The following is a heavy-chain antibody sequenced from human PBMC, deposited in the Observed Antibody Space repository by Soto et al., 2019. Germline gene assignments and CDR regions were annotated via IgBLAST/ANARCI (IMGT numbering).Heavy chain of an antibody. Sequence: QVQLVESGGGVVQPGRSLRLSCAASGFSFSSNGMHWVRQAPGKGLEWVSLISYDGNKKYYADSVKGRFTISRDNSKNTLYLQMSSLRTEDTAIYYCAKDLLSEFDYWGQGTLVTVSS. J-gene: IGHJ4*02. CDR3: AKDLLSEFDY. CDR2: ISYDGNKK. CDR1: GFSFSSNG. V-gene: IGHV3-30*18. D-gene: IGHD3-10*01.